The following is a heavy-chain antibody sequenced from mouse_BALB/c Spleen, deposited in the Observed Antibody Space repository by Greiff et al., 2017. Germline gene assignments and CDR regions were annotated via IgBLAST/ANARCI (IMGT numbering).Heavy chain of an antibody. Sequence: LQQPGAELVKPGASVKLSCKASGYTFTSYWMHWVKQRPGQGLEWIGEINPSNGRTNYNEKFKSKATLTVDKSSSTAYMQLSSLTSEDSAVYYCARGDYRYDYAMDYWGQGTSVTVSS. D-gene: IGHD2-14*01. J-gene: IGHJ4*01. V-gene: IGHV1S81*02. CDR2: INPSNGRT. CDR1: GYTFTSYW. CDR3: ARGDYRYDYAMDY.